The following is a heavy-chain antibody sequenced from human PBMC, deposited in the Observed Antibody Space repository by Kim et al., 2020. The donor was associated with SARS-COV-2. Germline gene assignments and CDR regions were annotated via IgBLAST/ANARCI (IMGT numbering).Heavy chain of an antibody. Sequence: YYADSVKGRFTISRDNSKNTLYLQMNSLRAEDTAVYYCARVGRRDNWFDPWGQGTLVTVSS. CDR3: ARVGRRDNWFDP. V-gene: IGHV3-53*01. J-gene: IGHJ5*02.